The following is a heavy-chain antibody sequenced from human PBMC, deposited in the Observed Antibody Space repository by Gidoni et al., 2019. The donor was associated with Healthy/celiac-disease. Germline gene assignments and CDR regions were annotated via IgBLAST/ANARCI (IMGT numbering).Heavy chain of an antibody. J-gene: IGHJ6*02. CDR2: INHSGST. CDR1: GGSFSGYY. Sequence: QVQLQQWGAGLLKPSETLSLTCAVHGGSFSGYYGSWIRQPPGKGLEWIGEINHSGSTNYNPSLKSRVTISVDTSKNQFSLKLSSVTAADTAVYYCARGLSWEDGMDVWGQGTTVTVSS. V-gene: IGHV4-34*01. D-gene: IGHD1-26*01. CDR3: ARGLSWEDGMDV.